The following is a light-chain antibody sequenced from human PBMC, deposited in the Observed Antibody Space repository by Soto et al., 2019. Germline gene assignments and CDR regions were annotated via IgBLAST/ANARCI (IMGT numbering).Light chain of an antibody. CDR2: EVN. CDR3: CSYAGTTISYV. V-gene: IGLV2-23*02. Sequence: QSALTQPASVSGSPGQSITISCTGTSSDVGSYNYVSWFQHHPGKAPKLIIYEVNKRPSGISDRFSSSKSGNTASLTISGLQAEDEADYYCCSYAGTTISYVFGTGTKVT. CDR1: SSDVGSYNY. J-gene: IGLJ1*01.